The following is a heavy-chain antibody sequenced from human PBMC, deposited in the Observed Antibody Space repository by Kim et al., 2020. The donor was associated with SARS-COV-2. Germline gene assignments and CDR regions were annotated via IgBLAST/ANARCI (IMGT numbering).Heavy chain of an antibody. J-gene: IGHJ5*02. CDR3: ARALERITIFGVVIDNPNWFDP. CDR1: GYTFTSYD. Sequence: ASVKVSCKASGYTFTSYDINWVRQATGQGLEWMGWMNPNSGNTGYAQKFQGRVTMPRNTSISTAYMELSSLRSEDTAVYYCARALERITIFGVVIDNPNWFDPWGQGTLVTVSS. V-gene: IGHV1-8*01. CDR2: MNPNSGNT. D-gene: IGHD3-3*01.